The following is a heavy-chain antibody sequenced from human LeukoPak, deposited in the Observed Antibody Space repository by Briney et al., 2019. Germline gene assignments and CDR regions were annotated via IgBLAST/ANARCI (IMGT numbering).Heavy chain of an antibody. V-gene: IGHV3-30*18. CDR3: AKDSESLYNWFDP. CDR1: GFTFSSYG. CDR2: ISYDGSNK. D-gene: IGHD1-14*01. Sequence: GGSLRLSCAASGFTFSSYGMHWVRQAPGKGPEWVAVISYDGSNKYYADSVKGRFAISRDNSKNTLYLQMNSLRAEDTAVYYCAKDSESLYNWFDPWGQGTLVTVSS. J-gene: IGHJ5*02.